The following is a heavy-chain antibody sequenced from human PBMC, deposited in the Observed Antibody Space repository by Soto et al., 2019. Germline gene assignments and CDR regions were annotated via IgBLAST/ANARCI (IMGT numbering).Heavy chain of an antibody. Sequence: EVQLLESGGGLVQPGGSLRLSCAASGFTFSSYAMSWVRQAPGKGLEWVSAISGSGGSTYYADSVKGRFTISRDNSKNTLYLQMNSLRADDTAVYYFAKDLEGLDIVVVPAAIPYWGQGTLVTVSS. J-gene: IGHJ4*02. D-gene: IGHD2-2*01. V-gene: IGHV3-23*01. CDR2: ISGSGGST. CDR3: AKDLEGLDIVVVPAAIPY. CDR1: GFTFSSYA.